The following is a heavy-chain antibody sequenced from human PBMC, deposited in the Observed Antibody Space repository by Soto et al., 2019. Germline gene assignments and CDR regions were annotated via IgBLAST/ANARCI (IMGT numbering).Heavy chain of an antibody. CDR2: IWYDGGNT. D-gene: IGHD3-22*01. CDR1: GFTFSNYG. Sequence: QVQLVESGGGVVQPGRSLRLSCAASGFTFSNYGMHWVRQAPGKGLEWVAVIWYDGGNTYYADSVKGRITISRDNSKNTLYLQMNSLRAEDTAVYYCARGSYYYYETRGYYYLDHWGQGTLLTVSS. CDR3: ARGSYYYYETRGYYYLDH. J-gene: IGHJ4*02. V-gene: IGHV3-33*01.